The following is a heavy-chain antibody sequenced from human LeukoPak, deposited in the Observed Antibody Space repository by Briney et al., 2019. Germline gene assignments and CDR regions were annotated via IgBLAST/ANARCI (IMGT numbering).Heavy chain of an antibody. CDR3: AGRPTGYSSGYIH. J-gene: IGHJ4*02. D-gene: IGHD5-18*01. V-gene: IGHV3-23*01. CDR2: ISGSAHKI. Sequence: GGSLRLSCVASGITFSNYAVSWVRQAPEKGLDWVPVISGSAHKIRYADSVKGRFTISRDNSENIVYLQMNNLRVEDTAVYYCAGRPTGYSSGYIHWGQGTLVTVSS. CDR1: GITFSNYA.